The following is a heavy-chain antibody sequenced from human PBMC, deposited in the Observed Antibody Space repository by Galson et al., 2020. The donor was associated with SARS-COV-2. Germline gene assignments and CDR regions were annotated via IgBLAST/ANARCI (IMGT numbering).Heavy chain of an antibody. D-gene: IGHD3-22*01. CDR3: ARGYVGASDYYKSFDS. J-gene: IGHJ4*02. CDR2: MNPGSGKS. Sequence: ASVKVSCKASGYTFTNYDINWVRQAPGQGPEWMAWMNPGSGKSHSAQRFQDRVTLTRDTSISTAYMELSRLTSEDAAVYYCARGYVGASDYYKSFDSWGQGTLVTVSS. V-gene: IGHV1-8*01. CDR1: GYTFTNYD.